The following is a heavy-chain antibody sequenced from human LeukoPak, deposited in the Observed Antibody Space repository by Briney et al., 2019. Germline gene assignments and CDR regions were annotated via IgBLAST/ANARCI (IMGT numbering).Heavy chain of an antibody. V-gene: IGHV3-53*01. Sequence: PGGSLRLSCAASGFTVSSNYMTWVRQAPGKGLEWVSVIYSGGSTKYADSVKGRFTISRDNSKNTLYLQMNSLRAEDTAVYYCARARTFGESYYYYMDVWGKGTTVTISS. D-gene: IGHD3-10*01. J-gene: IGHJ6*03. CDR1: GFTVSSNY. CDR2: IYSGGST. CDR3: ARARTFGESYYYYMDV.